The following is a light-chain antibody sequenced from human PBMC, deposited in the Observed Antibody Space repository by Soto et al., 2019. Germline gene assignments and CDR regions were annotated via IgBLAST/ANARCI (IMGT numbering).Light chain of an antibody. CDR2: DVS. J-gene: IGLJ3*02. Sequence: QSALTQPRSVSGSSGQSVTISCTGTRSDVGGYNYVSWYQQHPGKAPKLMIYDVSKRPSGVPDRFSGSKSGNTASLTISGLQAEDEADYYCCSYAGSYTWVFGGGTKLTVL. V-gene: IGLV2-11*01. CDR3: CSYAGSYTWV. CDR1: RSDVGGYNY.